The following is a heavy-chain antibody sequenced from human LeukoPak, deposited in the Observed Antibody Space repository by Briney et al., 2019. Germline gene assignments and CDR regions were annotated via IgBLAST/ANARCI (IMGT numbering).Heavy chain of an antibody. CDR1: GYTFTSYD. D-gene: IGHD3/OR15-3a*01. CDR2: ISAYNGNT. Sequence: ASVKVSCKASGYTFTSYDINWVRQATGQGLEWMGWISAYNGNTNYAQKLQGRVTMTTDTSTSTAYMELRSLRSDDTAVYYCAMTLRTGYSGSDYWGQGTLVTVSS. CDR3: AMTLRTGYSGSDY. J-gene: IGHJ4*02. V-gene: IGHV1-18*01.